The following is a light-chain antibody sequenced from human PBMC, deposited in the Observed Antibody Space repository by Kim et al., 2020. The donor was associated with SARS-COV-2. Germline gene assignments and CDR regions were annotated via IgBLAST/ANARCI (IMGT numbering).Light chain of an antibody. J-gene: IGKJ1*01. CDR1: QGINNY. CDR3: HKYGSAPWT. V-gene: IGKV1-27*01. CDR2: AAF. Sequence: ASVGDRVTITCRASQGINNYLALYQQKPGQVPKLLIYAAFVLQSGVPSRFSGSGSGTDFTLTISSLQPEDVATYYCHKYGSAPWTFGQGTKVDIK.